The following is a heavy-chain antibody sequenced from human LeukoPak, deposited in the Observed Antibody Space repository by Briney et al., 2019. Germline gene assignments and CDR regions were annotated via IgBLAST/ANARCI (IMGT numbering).Heavy chain of an antibody. CDR3: AREKEYANFDY. Sequence: PSETLSLPCTVSGGPISRCYGRWIREPAGKGLELIGRIYTTGSTNYNPSLKTRVTIAVDKSKNQFSLKLSSVTAADTAVYYCAREKEYANFDYWGQGTLVTVSS. D-gene: IGHD2-8*01. CDR1: GGPISRCY. J-gene: IGHJ4*02. V-gene: IGHV4-4*07. CDR2: IYTTGST.